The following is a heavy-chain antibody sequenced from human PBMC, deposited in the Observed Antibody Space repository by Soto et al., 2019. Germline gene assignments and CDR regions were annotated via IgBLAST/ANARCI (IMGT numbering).Heavy chain of an antibody. V-gene: IGHV1-18*01. CDR3: ARDLGGYGY. Sequence: ASVKVSCKASGYPFTGYGISWIRQAPGQGLEWMGWISGDSANTNYAQKFQGRVTMTTDTSTSTAYVELRSLRSDDTAVYYCARDLGGYGYWGQGTLVTVSS. CDR1: GYPFTGYG. J-gene: IGHJ4*02. D-gene: IGHD2-8*02. CDR2: ISGDSANT.